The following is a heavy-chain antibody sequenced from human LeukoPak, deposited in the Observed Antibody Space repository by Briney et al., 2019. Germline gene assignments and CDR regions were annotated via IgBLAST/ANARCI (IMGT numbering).Heavy chain of an antibody. CDR1: GFTFSSYS. V-gene: IGHV3-21*01. CDR3: AVGAVADEGAFDI. Sequence: GGSLRLSCAASGFTFSSYSMNWVRQAPGKGLEWVSSINSSSSYIYYADSVKGRFTISRDNAKNSLYLQMNSLRAEDTAVYYCAVGAVADEGAFDIWGQGTMVTVSS. CDR2: INSSSSYI. J-gene: IGHJ3*02. D-gene: IGHD6-19*01.